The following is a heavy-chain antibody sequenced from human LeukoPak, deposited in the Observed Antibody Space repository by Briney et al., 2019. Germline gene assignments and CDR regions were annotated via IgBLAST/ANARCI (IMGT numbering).Heavy chain of an antibody. D-gene: IGHD6-13*01. CDR2: IYYSGST. J-gene: IGHJ2*01. CDR3: ARLTPSDSSSWYWYFGL. V-gene: IGHV4-61*05. CDR1: GGSISSSSYY. Sequence: SETLSLTCTVSGGSISSSSYYWSWIRQPPGKGLEWFGYIYYSGSTNYNPSLTSRVTISVDTSKNQFSLKLSTVTAADTAVYYCARLTPSDSSSWYWYFGLWGRGTLVTVSS.